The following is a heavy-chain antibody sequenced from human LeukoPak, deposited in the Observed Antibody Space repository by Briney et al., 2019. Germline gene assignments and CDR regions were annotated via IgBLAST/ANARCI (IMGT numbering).Heavy chain of an antibody. J-gene: IGHJ6*02. CDR1: GYTFTSYG. D-gene: IGHD2-2*02. CDR2: IRAYNGNT. CDR3: ARGYCSSTSCYSDGMDV. V-gene: IGHV1-18*01. Sequence: ASVKVSCKASGYTFTSYGISWVRQAPGQGLEWMGWIRAYNGNTNYAQKLQGRVTMTTDTSTSTAYMELRSLRSDDTAVYYCARGYCSSTSCYSDGMDVWGQGTTVTVSS.